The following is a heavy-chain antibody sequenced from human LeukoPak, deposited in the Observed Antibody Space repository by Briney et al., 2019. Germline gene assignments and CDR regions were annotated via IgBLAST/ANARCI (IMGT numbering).Heavy chain of an antibody. D-gene: IGHD3-10*01. CDR1: GYTFTSYN. Sequence: SVKVSCKASGYTFTSYNMHWVRQAPGQGLEWMGGIIPIFGTANYAQKFQGRVTITADESTSTAYMELSSLRSEDTAVYYCARALLWFGEFDYWGQGTLVTVSS. J-gene: IGHJ4*02. V-gene: IGHV1-69*13. CDR2: IIPIFGTA. CDR3: ARALLWFGEFDY.